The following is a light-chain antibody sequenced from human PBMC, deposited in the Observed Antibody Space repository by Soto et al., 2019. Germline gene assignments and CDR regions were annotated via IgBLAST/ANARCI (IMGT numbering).Light chain of an antibody. Sequence: QTVVTQPPSASGTPGQSLTISCSGSSSNIGSNFVYWYQQFPGTAPKLLIYRNNQRPSGVPDRFSGSKSGTSASLAISGLPSEDEADYYCAAWDDSLSGWVFGGGTKVTVL. CDR1: SSNIGSNF. CDR3: AAWDDSLSGWV. J-gene: IGLJ3*02. V-gene: IGLV1-47*01. CDR2: RNN.